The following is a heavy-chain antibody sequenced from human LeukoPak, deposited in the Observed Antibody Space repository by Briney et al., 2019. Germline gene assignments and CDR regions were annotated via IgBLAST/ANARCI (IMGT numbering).Heavy chain of an antibody. V-gene: IGHV3-74*03. J-gene: IGHJ3*02. Sequence: GGSLRLSCTVSGFTFSSHGMHWVCQGPGKGLGWVSRINGDGSNTTYADSVKGRFTISRDNAKTTLYLPMNSLRAEDTAVYHCARSKSWDTTDAFDIWGQGTMVTVSS. CDR3: ARSKSWDTTDAFDI. CDR1: GFTFSSHG. CDR2: INGDGSNT. D-gene: IGHD6-13*01.